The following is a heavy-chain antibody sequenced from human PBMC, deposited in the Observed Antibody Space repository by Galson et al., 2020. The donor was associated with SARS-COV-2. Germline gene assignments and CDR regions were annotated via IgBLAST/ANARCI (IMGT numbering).Heavy chain of an antibody. Sequence: SYNWSWIRQPPGKGLEWIGHNYYRGRTNYNPSLKSRVTISVDTSKNHFSLKLSSVTAADTAVYYGSRERYSSSWDYYGMDVWGQGITVTVS. V-gene: IGHV4-61*03. CDR2: NYYRGRT. CDR3: SRERYSSSWDYYGMDV. J-gene: IGHJ6*02. CDR1: SYN. D-gene: IGHD6-13*01.